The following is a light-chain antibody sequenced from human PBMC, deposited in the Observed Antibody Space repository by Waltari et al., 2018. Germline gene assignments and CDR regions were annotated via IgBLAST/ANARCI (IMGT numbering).Light chain of an antibody. Sequence: IVLTQSPGTLSLSPGERATLSCRASQSVSIYLPWYQQKPGQAPRLLIYHTSTRATGIPDRFSGSGSGTDFSLTISGLEPEDFAVYYCQHYKSLPVSFGQGTRVEIK. CDR2: HTS. J-gene: IGKJ1*01. V-gene: IGKV3-20*01. CDR1: QSVSIY. CDR3: QHYKSLPVS.